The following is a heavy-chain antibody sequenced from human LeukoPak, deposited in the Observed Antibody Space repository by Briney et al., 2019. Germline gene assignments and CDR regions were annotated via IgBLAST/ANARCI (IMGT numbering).Heavy chain of an antibody. CDR2: ISAYNGNT. V-gene: IGHV1-18*01. CDR1: GYTFTSYG. J-gene: IGHJ4*02. Sequence: ASVKVSCKASGYTFTSYGISWVRQAPGQGLEWMGWISAYNGNTNYAKKLQGRVTMTTDTSTSPAYMALRSLRSDDTAVYYCAREYYGHNDYWGQGTLVTVSS. CDR3: AREYYGHNDY. D-gene: IGHD3-10*01.